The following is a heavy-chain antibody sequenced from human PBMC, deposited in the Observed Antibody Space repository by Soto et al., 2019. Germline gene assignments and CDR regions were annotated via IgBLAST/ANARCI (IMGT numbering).Heavy chain of an antibody. V-gene: IGHV3-23*01. Sequence: EVQLLESGGGLVQPGGSLRLSCTASGFTFSKFAMTWVRQAPGKGLEWVSGIFGSGGGIEYADSVKGRITIYRDNYKNTLYLQMTNLRADDTAVYYCAKDAVYGDGLGLMDHWGQGTQVTVSS. CDR1: GFTFSKFA. D-gene: IGHD4-17*01. J-gene: IGHJ4*02. CDR3: AKDAVYGDGLGLMDH. CDR2: IFGSGGGI.